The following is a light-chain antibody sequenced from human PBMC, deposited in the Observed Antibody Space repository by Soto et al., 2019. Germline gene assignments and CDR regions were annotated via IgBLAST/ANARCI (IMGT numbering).Light chain of an antibody. CDR1: QSISSW. CDR3: HQYNSYSVT. Sequence: DIQMTQSPSTLSASVGDRVTITCRASQSISSWLAWYQQKPGKAPKLLIYDASSLESGVPSRFSGSGSGTEFALSISSRQPDDFATAYCHQYNSYSVTFGQGTRLEIK. CDR2: DAS. J-gene: IGKJ5*01. V-gene: IGKV1-5*01.